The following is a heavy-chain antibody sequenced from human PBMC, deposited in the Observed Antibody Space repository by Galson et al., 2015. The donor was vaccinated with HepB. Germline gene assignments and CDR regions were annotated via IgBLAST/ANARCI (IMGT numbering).Heavy chain of an antibody. CDR3: AKGYSSGWYLDAFDI. Sequence: SLRLSCAASGFTFSSYSMNWVRQAPGKGLEWVSYISSSSSTIYYADSVKGRFTISRDNAKNSLYLQMNSLRDEDTAVYYCAKGYSSGWYLDAFDIWGQGTMVTVSS. J-gene: IGHJ3*02. CDR1: GFTFSSYS. D-gene: IGHD6-19*01. CDR2: ISSSSSTI. V-gene: IGHV3-48*02.